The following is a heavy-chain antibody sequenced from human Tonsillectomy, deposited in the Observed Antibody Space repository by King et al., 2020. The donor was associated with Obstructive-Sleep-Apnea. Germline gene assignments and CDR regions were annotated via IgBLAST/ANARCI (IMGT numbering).Heavy chain of an antibody. Sequence: QLVQSGAEVKKPGASVKVSCKASGYTFSAYYMHWLRQAPGQGLEWMGWINPNSGGTDYAQKFQCRVTMTRDTSIRTAYMELGSLISDDTAVYYCARVGAEWEVPNLHTYSFDSWGQGTLVTVSS. CDR1: GYTFSAYY. V-gene: IGHV1-2*02. D-gene: IGHD1-26*01. CDR2: INPNSGGT. J-gene: IGHJ4*02. CDR3: ARVGAEWEVPNLHTYSFDS.